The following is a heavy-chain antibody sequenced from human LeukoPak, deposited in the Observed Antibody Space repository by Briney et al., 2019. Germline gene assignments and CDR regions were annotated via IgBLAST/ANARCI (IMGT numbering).Heavy chain of an antibody. D-gene: IGHD3-16*01. CDR2: IRYDGSNK. Sequence: GGSLRLSCAASGFTFSSYGMHWVRQAPGKGLEWVAFIRYDGSNKYYADSVKGRFTISRDNSKNTLYLQMNSLRAEDTAVYYCAKGAMITFGYIQSAAFDIWGQGTMVTVSS. J-gene: IGHJ3*02. CDR1: GFTFSSYG. V-gene: IGHV3-30*02. CDR3: AKGAMITFGYIQSAAFDI.